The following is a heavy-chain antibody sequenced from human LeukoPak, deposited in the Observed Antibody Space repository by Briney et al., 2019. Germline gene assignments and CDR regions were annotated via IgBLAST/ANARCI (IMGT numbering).Heavy chain of an antibody. Sequence: GGSLRLSCAASGFTFSGSAMHWVRQASGKGLEWVGRIRSKANSYATAYAASVKGRFTISRDDSKNTAYLQSNSLKTEDTAVYYCYQNTLPAMGDAFDIWGQGTMVTVSS. CDR1: GFTFSGSA. CDR3: YQNTLPAMGDAFDI. V-gene: IGHV3-73*01. CDR2: IRSKANSYAT. D-gene: IGHD5-18*01. J-gene: IGHJ3*02.